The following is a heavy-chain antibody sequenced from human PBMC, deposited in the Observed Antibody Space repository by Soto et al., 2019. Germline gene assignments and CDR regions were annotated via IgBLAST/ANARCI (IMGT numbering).Heavy chain of an antibody. CDR3: ARDRGVLHQPSYYGMDV. J-gene: IGHJ6*02. V-gene: IGHV4-38-2*02. D-gene: IGHD1-26*01. CDR1: GYSISSGYY. CDR2: IYHSGST. Sequence: ASETPSLTCAVSGYSISSGYYWGWIRQPPGKGLEWIGSIYHSGSTYYNPSLKSRVTISVDTSKNQFSLKLSSVTAADTAVYYCARDRGVLHQPSYYGMDVWGQGATDTVSS.